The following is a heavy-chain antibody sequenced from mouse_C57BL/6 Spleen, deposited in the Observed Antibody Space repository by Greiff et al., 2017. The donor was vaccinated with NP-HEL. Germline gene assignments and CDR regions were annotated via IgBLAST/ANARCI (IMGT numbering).Heavy chain of an antibody. Sequence: VQLRQPGAELVRPGSSVKLSCKASGYTFTSYWMHWVKQRPIQGLEWIGNIDTSDSETHYNQKFKDKATLTVDKSSRTAYMQLSSLTSEDSAVYYCARDLRYAMDYWGQGTSVTVSS. CDR1: GYTFTSYW. CDR2: IDTSDSET. V-gene: IGHV1-52*01. D-gene: IGHD3-2*02. CDR3: ARDLRYAMDY. J-gene: IGHJ4*01.